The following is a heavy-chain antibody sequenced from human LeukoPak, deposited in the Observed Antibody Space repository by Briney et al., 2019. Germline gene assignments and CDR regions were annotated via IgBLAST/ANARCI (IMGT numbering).Heavy chain of an antibody. J-gene: IGHJ5*02. CDR1: GYTFTGYY. Sequence: ASVKVSCKASGYTFTGYYMHWVRQAPGQGLEWMGWINPNSGGANYAQKFQGRVTMTRDTSISTAYMELSRLRSDDTAVYYCARMSGYCSSTSCYSWFDPWGQGTLVTVSS. CDR3: ARMSGYCSSTSCYSWFDP. V-gene: IGHV1-2*02. D-gene: IGHD2-2*03. CDR2: INPNSGGA.